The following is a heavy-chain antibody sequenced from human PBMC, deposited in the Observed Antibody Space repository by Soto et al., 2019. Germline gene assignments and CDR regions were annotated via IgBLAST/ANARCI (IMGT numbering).Heavy chain of an antibody. CDR3: ARDRPPDRTLTGYSGPYGMDV. D-gene: IGHD3-9*01. J-gene: IGHJ6*02. CDR1: GFTVSSNY. Sequence: EVQLVETGGGLIQPGGSLRLSCAASGFTVSSNYMSWVRQAPGKGLERVSVIYSGGSTYYADYVKGRFTISRDNSKHTLYLQMNRLRAEDTAFYYCARDRPPDRTLTGYSGPYGMDVWGQGTTVTVSS. V-gene: IGHV3-53*02. CDR2: IYSGGST.